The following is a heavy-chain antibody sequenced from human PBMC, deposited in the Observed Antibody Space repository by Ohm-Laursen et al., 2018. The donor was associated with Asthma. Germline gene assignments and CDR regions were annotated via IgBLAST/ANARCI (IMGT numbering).Heavy chain of an antibody. J-gene: IGHJ4*02. CDR1: GYTFTSYA. D-gene: IGHD2-2*01. CDR2: INAGNGNT. V-gene: IGHV1-3*01. CDR3: ARDEGYCSSTSCHPYFDF. Sequence: SVKVSCKASGYTFTSYAMHWVRQAPGQRLEWMGWINAGNGNTKYSQKFQGRVTITRDTSASTAYMELSSLRSEDTAVYYCARDEGYCSSTSCHPYFDFWGQGTLVTVSS.